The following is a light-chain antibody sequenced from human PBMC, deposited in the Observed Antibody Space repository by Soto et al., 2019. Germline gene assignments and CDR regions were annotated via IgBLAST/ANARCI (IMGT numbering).Light chain of an antibody. CDR3: MQALQTPRT. J-gene: IGKJ1*01. V-gene: IGKV2-28*01. CDR1: RSLQHNNGNTL. CDR2: LGS. Sequence: EIVMTQSPLSLTVTPGEPASISCKSSRSLQHNNGNTLLDWYMQKPGQSPQLLIYLGSRRAPGAPDRVSGSGSGTDFTLRISTVEADDAAIYYCMQALQTPRTFGQWTKLEI.